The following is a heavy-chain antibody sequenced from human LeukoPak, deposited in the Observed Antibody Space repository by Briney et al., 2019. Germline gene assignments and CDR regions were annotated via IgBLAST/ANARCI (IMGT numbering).Heavy chain of an antibody. CDR1: GGSFSGYY. Sequence: SETLSLTCAVYGGSFSGYYWSWIRQPPGKGLEWIGEINHSGSTNYNPSLKSRVTISVDTSKNQFSLRLSSVTAADTAVYYCASVLYSSSWTDAFDIWGQGTMVTVSS. CDR3: ASVLYSSSWTDAFDI. D-gene: IGHD6-13*01. CDR2: INHSGST. J-gene: IGHJ3*02. V-gene: IGHV4-34*01.